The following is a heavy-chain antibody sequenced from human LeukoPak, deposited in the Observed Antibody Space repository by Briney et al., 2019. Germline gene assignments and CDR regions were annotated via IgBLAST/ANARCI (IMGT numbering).Heavy chain of an antibody. D-gene: IGHD1-1*01. CDR1: GFTFRSYS. J-gene: IGHJ5*02. CDR2: IKQDGSEK. V-gene: IGHV3-7*01. CDR3: ARDFALES. Sequence: GGSLRLSCAASGFTFRSYSMNWVRQAPGKGLEWVANIKQDGSEKYYVDSVKGRFTISRDNAKNSLSLQMNSLRAEETAVYYCARDFALESWGQGTLVTVSS.